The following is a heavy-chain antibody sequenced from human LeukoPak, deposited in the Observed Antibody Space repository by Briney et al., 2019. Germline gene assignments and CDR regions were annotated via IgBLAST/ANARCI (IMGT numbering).Heavy chain of an antibody. Sequence: PGGSLRLSCAASGFTFSNAWMSWVRQAPGKGLEWVGRINSKTDGGTTDYAAPVKGRFTISRDDSKNTLYLQMNSLKTEDTAVYYCTTEDFWSGYYTDYWGQGTLVTVSS. CDR1: GFTFSNAW. J-gene: IGHJ4*02. V-gene: IGHV3-15*01. CDR3: TTEDFWSGYYTDY. D-gene: IGHD3-3*01. CDR2: INSKTDGGTT.